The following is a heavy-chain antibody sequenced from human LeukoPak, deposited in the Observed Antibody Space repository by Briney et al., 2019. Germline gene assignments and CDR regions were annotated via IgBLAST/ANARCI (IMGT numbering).Heavy chain of an antibody. Sequence: SQTLSLTCAISGDTVSSNSATWNWIRQSPSRGLEWLGRTYYRSKWYKYYAVSVKGRITINPDTSKNQFSLQLNSVTPEDTAVYYCARVSQASHRYCSAGSCYRNSFDYWGQGTLVTVSS. V-gene: IGHV6-1*01. CDR3: ARVSQASHRYCSAGSCYRNSFDY. J-gene: IGHJ4*02. D-gene: IGHD2-15*01. CDR1: GDTVSSNSAT. CDR2: TYYRSKWYK.